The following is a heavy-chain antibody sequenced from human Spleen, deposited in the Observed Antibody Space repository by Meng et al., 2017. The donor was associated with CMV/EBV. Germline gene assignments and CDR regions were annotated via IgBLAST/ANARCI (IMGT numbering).Heavy chain of an antibody. CDR3: ATGPQKSYFDY. V-gene: IGHV3-9*01. J-gene: IGHJ4*02. CDR2: ISWNSGSI. D-gene: IGHD1-14*01. CDR1: GFTFDDYA. Sequence: SLKISCAASGFTFDDYAMHWVRQGPGKGLEWVSGISWNSGSIGYADSMKGRFTISRDTSKNTLYLQMNSLTTEDTAVYYCATGPQKSYFDYWGQGTLVTVSS.